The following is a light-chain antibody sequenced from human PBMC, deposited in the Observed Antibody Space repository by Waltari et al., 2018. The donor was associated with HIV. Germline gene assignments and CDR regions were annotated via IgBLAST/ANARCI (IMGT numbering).Light chain of an antibody. CDR2: WAS. V-gene: IGKV4-1*01. CDR3: QQYYLVPYT. Sequence: DVVMTQSPDSLTVSVGERATLNCKSSQSLLYGSNNKNYLAWYQQRPGHRPKLLIYWASTRQSGVPDRFSGSGSGTDFSLTINSLQAEDVAVYYCQQYYLVPYTFGQGTKLEIK. CDR1: QSLLYGSNNKNY. J-gene: IGKJ2*01.